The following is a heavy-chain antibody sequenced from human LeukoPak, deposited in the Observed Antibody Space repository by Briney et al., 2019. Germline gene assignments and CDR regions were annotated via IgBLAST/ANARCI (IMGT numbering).Heavy chain of an antibody. J-gene: IGHJ6*03. D-gene: IGHD2-2*01. CDR2: IIPIFGTA. V-gene: IGHV1-69*01. CDR3: AKHTGYCSSTSCYLGDYYYYYMDV. CDR1: GGTFSSYA. Sequence: SVKVSCKASGGTFSSYAISWVRQAPGQGLEWMGGIIPIFGTANYAQKFQGRVTITADESTSTAYMELSSLRSEDTAVYYCAKHTGYCSSTSCYLGDYYYYYMDVWGKGTTVTVSS.